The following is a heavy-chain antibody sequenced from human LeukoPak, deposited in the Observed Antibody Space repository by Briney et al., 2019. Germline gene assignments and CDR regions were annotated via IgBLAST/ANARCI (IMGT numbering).Heavy chain of an antibody. D-gene: IGHD2-15*01. CDR2: IYYSGST. Sequence: SETLSLTCTVSGVSVSSGSYYWSWIRQPPGKGLEWIGYIYYSGSTNYNPSLKSRVTISVDTSKNQFSLKLSSVTAADTAVYYCAREGVGRWFDPWGQGTLVTVSS. CDR1: GVSVSSGSYY. J-gene: IGHJ5*02. CDR3: AREGVGRWFDP. V-gene: IGHV4-61*01.